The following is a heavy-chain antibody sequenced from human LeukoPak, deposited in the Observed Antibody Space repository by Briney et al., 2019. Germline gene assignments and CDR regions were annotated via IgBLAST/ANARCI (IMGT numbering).Heavy chain of an antibody. Sequence: ASVKVSCKASGYTFTVYYMHWVRQAPGQGLEWMGWINPNSGGTNYAQKFQGRVTMTRDTSISTAYMELSRLRSDDTAVYYCARDRRSITMVRGVTKYNWFDPWGQGTLVTVSS. CDR1: GYTFTVYY. CDR3: ARDRRSITMVRGVTKYNWFDP. J-gene: IGHJ5*02. CDR2: INPNSGGT. V-gene: IGHV1-2*02. D-gene: IGHD3-10*01.